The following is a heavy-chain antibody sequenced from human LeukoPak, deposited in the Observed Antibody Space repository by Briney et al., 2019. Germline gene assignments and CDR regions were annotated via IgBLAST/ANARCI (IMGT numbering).Heavy chain of an antibody. CDR2: IYYSGST. V-gene: IGHV4-39*01. CDR3: ARQLGYSSSWYRYWFDP. CDR1: GGSISSGGYY. D-gene: IGHD6-13*01. J-gene: IGHJ5*02. Sequence: PSETLSLTCTVSGGSISSGGYYWSWIRQHPGKGLEWIGYIYYSGSTYYNPSLKSRVTISVDTSKNQFSLKLSSVTAADTAVYYCARQLGYSSSWYRYWFDPWGQGALVAVSS.